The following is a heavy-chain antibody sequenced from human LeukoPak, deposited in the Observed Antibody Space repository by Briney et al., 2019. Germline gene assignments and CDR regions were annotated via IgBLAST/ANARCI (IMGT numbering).Heavy chain of an antibody. CDR3: ARDLPAGMAARPPYQLDY. D-gene: IGHD6-6*01. J-gene: IGHJ4*02. CDR1: DYTFPTYG. Sequence: ASVKASGKASDYTFPTYGITWLGKVPGQGLEWMGWFSVYNGVTKYAQNFQGRVTLTTDTSTSTVYMELRSRKSDDTAVYYCARDLPAGMAARPPYQLDYWGQGTRVTVSS. CDR2: FSVYNGVT. V-gene: IGHV1-18*01.